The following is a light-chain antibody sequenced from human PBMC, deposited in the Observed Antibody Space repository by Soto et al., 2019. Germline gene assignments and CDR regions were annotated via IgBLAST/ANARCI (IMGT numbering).Light chain of an antibody. Sequence: SALTQPRSVSGSPGQSVTISCTGTSSDVGGYDFVSWYQQHPGKAPKVMIYDVSERPSGVPDRFSGSKSGDTASLTLSGLQAEDEADYYCCSYAGSYSWVFGGGTKVTVL. CDR1: SSDVGGYDF. V-gene: IGLV2-11*01. J-gene: IGLJ3*02. CDR2: DVS. CDR3: CSYAGSYSWV.